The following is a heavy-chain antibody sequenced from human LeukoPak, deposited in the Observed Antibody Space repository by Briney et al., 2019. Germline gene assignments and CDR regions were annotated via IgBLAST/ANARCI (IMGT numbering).Heavy chain of an antibody. V-gene: IGHV4-59*08. CDR1: GDSINDYY. Sequence: PSETLSLTCTVSGDSINDYYWSWLRQPPGKELEWIGNTYYIGSTNYNPSLEGRVTISVDTSKNHFFLKLNSVTAPDTAVYFCARHVVGATWDYFDSWGQGALVTVSS. CDR2: TYYIGST. D-gene: IGHD1-26*01. J-gene: IGHJ4*02. CDR3: ARHVVGATWDYFDS.